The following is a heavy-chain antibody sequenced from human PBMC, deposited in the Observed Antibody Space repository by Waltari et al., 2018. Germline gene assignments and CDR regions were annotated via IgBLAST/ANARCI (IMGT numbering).Heavy chain of an antibody. J-gene: IGHJ6*03. Sequence: QVQLQQWGAGLLKPSETLSLTCAGYGGSFSGYYWSWIRQPPGKGREWIGEINHSGSTNYNPSLKSRVTISVDTSKNQFSLKLSSVTAADTAVYYCARGGGGYCSSTSCYNRVRYYYYMDVWGKGTTVTVSS. CDR3: ARGGGGYCSSTSCYNRVRYYYYMDV. CDR1: GGSFSGYY. CDR2: INHSGST. D-gene: IGHD2-2*01. V-gene: IGHV4-34*01.